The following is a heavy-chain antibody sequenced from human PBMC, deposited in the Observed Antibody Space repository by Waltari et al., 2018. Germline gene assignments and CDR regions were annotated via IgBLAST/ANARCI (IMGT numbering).Heavy chain of an antibody. D-gene: IGHD3-9*01. CDR1: GFIFSSYG. CDR3: ARDLTGASDY. CDR2: IKQDGSEK. Sequence: EVQLVESGGGLVQPGGSLRLSCAASGFIFSSYGMTWVRQAPGKGLEWVATIKQDGSEKYFVEAVKGRLTISRDNAKNSLYLQMNSLRAEDTAVYSCARDLTGASDYWGQGTLVTVSS. J-gene: IGHJ4*02. V-gene: IGHV3-7*01.